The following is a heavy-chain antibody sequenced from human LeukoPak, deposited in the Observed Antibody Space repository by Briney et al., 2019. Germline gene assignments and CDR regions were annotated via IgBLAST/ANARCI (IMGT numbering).Heavy chain of an antibody. J-gene: IGHJ4*02. V-gene: IGHV3-33*08. Sequence: GGSLRLSCATSGFTFSSYGMHWVRQAPGKGLEWVAVIWYDGSNKYYADSVKGRFTISRDNSKNTLYLQMNSLRAEDTAVYYCTAASGWDLDYWGQGTLVTVSS. D-gene: IGHD6-19*01. CDR3: TAASGWDLDY. CDR2: IWYDGSNK. CDR1: GFTFSSYG.